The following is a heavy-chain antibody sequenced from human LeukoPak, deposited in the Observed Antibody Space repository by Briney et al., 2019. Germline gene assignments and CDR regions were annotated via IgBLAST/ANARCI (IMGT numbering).Heavy chain of an antibody. D-gene: IGHD3-3*01. Sequence: PGGPLSLFCAASGFTFSSCAMIWLRQAPGKGLEWVSAISGSGCSTFYADYVKGRFTISRDNSKNTLYLQMHSLRAEDTAVYYCAKDGGDDFWSGPHSAFDIWGQGTMVTVSS. CDR3: AKDGGDDFWSGPHSAFDI. CDR2: ISGSGCST. V-gene: IGHV3-23*01. CDR1: GFTFSSCA. J-gene: IGHJ3*02.